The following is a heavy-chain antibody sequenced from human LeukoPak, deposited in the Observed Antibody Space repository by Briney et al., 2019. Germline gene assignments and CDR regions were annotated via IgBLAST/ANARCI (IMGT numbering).Heavy chain of an antibody. CDR2: IYPSGGST. J-gene: IGHJ4*02. CDR3: ARADGSGGYYIDY. V-gene: IGHV1-46*01. Sequence: ASVKVSCKASGYTFTGYYMHWVRQAPGQGLEWMGMIYPSGGSTSFAQKFQGRVTMTSDTSTSTVYMELSSLRSEDTAMFYCARADGSGGYYIDYWGQGTLVTVSS. CDR1: GYTFTGYY. D-gene: IGHD2-15*01.